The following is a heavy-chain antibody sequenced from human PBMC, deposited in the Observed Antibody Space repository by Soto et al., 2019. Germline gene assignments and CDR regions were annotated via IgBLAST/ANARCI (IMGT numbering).Heavy chain of an antibody. CDR3: ARERGGYGLFDS. J-gene: IGHJ4*02. V-gene: IGHV4-30-2*01. Sequence: QLQLQESGSGLVKPSHTLSLTCTVSGGSISDAASSWGWIRQPPGKGLEWIGYIYPSGMPFYNPSLRSRVTISIDRSNDQFSLNLRSVTAADTAVYYCARERGGYGLFDSWGQGILVTVSS. D-gene: IGHD5-18*01. CDR2: IYPSGMP. CDR1: GGSISDAASS.